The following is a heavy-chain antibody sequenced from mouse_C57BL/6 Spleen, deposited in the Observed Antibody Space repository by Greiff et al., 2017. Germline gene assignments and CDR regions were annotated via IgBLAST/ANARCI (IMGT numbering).Heavy chain of an antibody. D-gene: IGHD1-1*01. CDR1: GYAFSSSW. CDR3: AREGFITTGGFAY. Sequence: QVQLQQSGPELVKPGASVKISCKASGYAFSSSWMNWVKQRPGKGLEWIGRIYPGDGDTNYNGKFKGKATLTADKSSSTAYMQLSSLASEDSAVYFCAREGFITTGGFAYWGQGTLVTVSA. V-gene: IGHV1-82*01. CDR2: IYPGDGDT. J-gene: IGHJ3*01.